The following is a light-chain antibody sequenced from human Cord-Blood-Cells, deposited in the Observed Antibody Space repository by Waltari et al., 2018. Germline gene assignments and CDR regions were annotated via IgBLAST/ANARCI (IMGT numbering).Light chain of an antibody. Sequence: DIQMTQSPSTLSASVGDRVAIPCRASQSVSSWLAWYQQNPGKAPKLLIYDASSLESGVPPRFSGSGSGTEFTLTISSLQPDDCATYYCQQYNSYLTFGGGTKVEIK. CDR2: DAS. CDR3: QQYNSYLT. V-gene: IGKV1-5*01. CDR1: QSVSSW. J-gene: IGKJ4*01.